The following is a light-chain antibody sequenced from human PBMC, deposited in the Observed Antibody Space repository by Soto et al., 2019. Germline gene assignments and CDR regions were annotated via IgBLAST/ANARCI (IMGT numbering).Light chain of an antibody. V-gene: IGLV2-14*01. CDR2: EVN. CDR3: TSYTRDTALV. J-gene: IGLJ1*01. Sequence: QSALTQPASVSGSPGQSITISCTGTSSDVGTYNYVSWYQHHPGKAPKLIIYEVNNRPSGVSNRFSGSKSGSTASLTISGLQAEDEADYHCTSYTRDTALVFGTGTKVTV. CDR1: SSDVGTYNY.